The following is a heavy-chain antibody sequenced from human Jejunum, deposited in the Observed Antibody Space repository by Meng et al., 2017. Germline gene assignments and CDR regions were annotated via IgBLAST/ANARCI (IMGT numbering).Heavy chain of an antibody. Sequence: QVQLQQWGAGLLKPSETLSLTCAVHGGSFSGYYWSWIRQSPGKGLEWIVEINHSGSTNYNPSLQSRVSISVDRSKSQFSLELTSVTAADTAVYYCARLGSYNWFDPWGQGTLVTVSS. D-gene: IGHD3-10*01. CDR1: GGSFSGYY. CDR2: INHSGST. CDR3: ARLGSYNWFDP. J-gene: IGHJ5*02. V-gene: IGHV4-34*01.